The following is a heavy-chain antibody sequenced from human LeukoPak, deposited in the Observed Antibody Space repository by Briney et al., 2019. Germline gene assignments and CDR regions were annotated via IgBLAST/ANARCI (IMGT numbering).Heavy chain of an antibody. CDR2: ISYDGSNK. Sequence: GGSLRLSCAASGFTFSSYAMHWVRQAPGKGLEWVAVISYDGSNKYYADSVKGRFTISRDNSKSTLYLQMNSLRAEDTAVYYCARAIVYFDWSIDYWGQGTLVTVSS. CDR3: ARAIVYFDWSIDY. V-gene: IGHV3-30*04. CDR1: GFTFSSYA. D-gene: IGHD3-9*01. J-gene: IGHJ4*02.